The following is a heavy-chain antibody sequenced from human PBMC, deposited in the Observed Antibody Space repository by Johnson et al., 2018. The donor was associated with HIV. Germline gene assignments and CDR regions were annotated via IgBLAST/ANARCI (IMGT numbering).Heavy chain of an antibody. CDR2: ISYGGNKQ. D-gene: IGHD3-16*02. CDR3: ARDFGLGDLSYETVDAFDF. V-gene: IGHV3-30-3*01. J-gene: IGHJ3*01. CDR1: GFTFSSYA. Sequence: QVLLVESGGGVVQPGRSLRLSCAASGFTFSSYAMHWVRQAPGKGLEWVAVISYGGNKQYYVDSVEGRFTISRDNSKDTLYLQMNNLTIEDTAVYSCARDFGLGDLSYETVDAFDFWGPGTLVTVSS.